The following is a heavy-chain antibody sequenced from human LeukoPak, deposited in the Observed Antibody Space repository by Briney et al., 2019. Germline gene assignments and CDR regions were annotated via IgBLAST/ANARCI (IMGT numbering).Heavy chain of an antibody. J-gene: IGHJ5*02. Sequence: ASVKVSCKASGYTFTGYYMHWVRQAPGQGLEWMGWINPNSGGTNYAQKFQGRVTMTRDTPISTAYMELSRLRSDDTAVYYCARGPVERVPSTKNWFDPWGQGTLVTVSS. V-gene: IGHV1-2*02. CDR1: GYTFTGYY. CDR3: ARGPVERVPSTKNWFDP. CDR2: INPNSGGT. D-gene: IGHD4-23*01.